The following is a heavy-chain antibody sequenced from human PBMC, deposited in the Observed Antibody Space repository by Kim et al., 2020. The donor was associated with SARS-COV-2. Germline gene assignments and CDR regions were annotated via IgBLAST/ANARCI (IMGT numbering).Heavy chain of an antibody. CDR2: ISYDGSNK. D-gene: IGHD6-13*01. V-gene: IGHV3-30*18. CDR3: AKDRGWQQLLMDV. CDR1: GFTFSSYG. Sequence: GGSLRLSCAASGFTFSSYGMHWVRQAPGKGLEWVAVISYDGSNKYSADSVKGRFTISRDNAKNTVYLQMNSLRAEDTAVYYCAKDRGWQQLLMDVWGQGTPVTVSS. J-gene: IGHJ6*02.